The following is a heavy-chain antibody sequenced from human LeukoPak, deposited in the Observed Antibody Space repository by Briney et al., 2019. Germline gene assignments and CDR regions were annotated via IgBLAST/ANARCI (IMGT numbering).Heavy chain of an antibody. CDR3: ARSRCDSCGYGS. CDR1: GFTVTSSY. Sequence: GGSLRLSCAASGFTVTSSYMSWVRQAPGKGLEWVAVLYSGGHTYYAGSVRGRFTISRDTSKNTLYLQMDSLRSEDTAEYYCARSRCDSCGYGSWGQGTMVTVSS. D-gene: IGHD3-22*01. J-gene: IGHJ5*02. V-gene: IGHV3-66*02. CDR2: LYSGGHT.